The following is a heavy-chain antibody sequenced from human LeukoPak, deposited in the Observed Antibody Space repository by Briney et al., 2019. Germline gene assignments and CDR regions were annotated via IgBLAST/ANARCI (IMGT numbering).Heavy chain of an antibody. D-gene: IGHD3-22*01. CDR3: ARDKSSGYFDY. Sequence: GGSLRLSCAASVLTVSSNYMSWVRQAPGKGLEWVSVIYSGGSTYYADSVKGRFTISRDNSKNTLFLQMNSLRAEDTAVYYCARDKSSGYFDYWGQGTLVTVSS. CDR2: IYSGGST. J-gene: IGHJ4*02. CDR1: VLTVSSNY. V-gene: IGHV3-66*01.